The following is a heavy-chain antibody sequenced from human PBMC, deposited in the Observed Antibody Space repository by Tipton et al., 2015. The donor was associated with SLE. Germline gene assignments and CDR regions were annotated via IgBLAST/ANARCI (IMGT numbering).Heavy chain of an antibody. V-gene: IGHV3-7*01. CDR3: GSIY. CDR1: GFTFSTYW. CDR2: IKPDGSEK. J-gene: IGHJ4*02. Sequence: SLRLSCAASGFTFSTYWMSWVRQAPGKGLEWVANIKPDGSEKYYVDSVEGRFTTSRDNAKKALDLQMDNLRAEDTAVYYCGSIYWGKGTRVTVSS.